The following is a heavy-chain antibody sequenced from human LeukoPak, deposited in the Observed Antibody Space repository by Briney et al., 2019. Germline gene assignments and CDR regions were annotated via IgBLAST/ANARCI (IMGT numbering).Heavy chain of an antibody. V-gene: IGHV1-69*04. CDR1: GGTFSSYA. Sequence: ASVTVSCKASGGTFSSYAISWVRQAPGQGLEWMGRIIPIFGIANYAQKLQGRVTITADKSTSTAYMELSSLRSEDTAVYYCATNLGGYCSSTSCPSGYYFDYWGQGTLVTVSS. D-gene: IGHD2-2*01. J-gene: IGHJ4*02. CDR3: ATNLGGYCSSTSCPSGYYFDY. CDR2: IIPIFGIA.